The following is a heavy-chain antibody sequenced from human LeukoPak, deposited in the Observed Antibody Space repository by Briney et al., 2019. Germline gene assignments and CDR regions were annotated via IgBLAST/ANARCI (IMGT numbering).Heavy chain of an antibody. CDR3: ARGRVAYYYDSSAQQLDY. V-gene: IGHV3-30*04. CDR1: GFTFSSYA. D-gene: IGHD3-22*01. J-gene: IGHJ4*02. CDR2: ISYDGSNK. Sequence: PGGSLRLSCAASGFTFSSYAMHWVRQAPGKGLEWVAVISYDGSNKYYADSVKGRFTISRDNSKNSLYLQMNSLRAEDTAVYYCARGRVAYYYDSSAQQLDYWGQGTLVTVSS.